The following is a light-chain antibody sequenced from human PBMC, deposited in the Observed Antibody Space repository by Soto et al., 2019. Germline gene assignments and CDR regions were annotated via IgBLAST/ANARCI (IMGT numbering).Light chain of an antibody. CDR1: SSDVGRYNY. Sequence: QSALTQPRSVSGSPGQSVTISCSGASSDVGRYNYVSWYQQHPGKAPKLMIYDVSQRPSGVPDRFSGSKSGNTASLNISGLQAEDESDYYCCSYTGSSTLIFGGGTKLTVL. J-gene: IGLJ2*01. CDR2: DVS. V-gene: IGLV2-11*01. CDR3: CSYTGSSTLI.